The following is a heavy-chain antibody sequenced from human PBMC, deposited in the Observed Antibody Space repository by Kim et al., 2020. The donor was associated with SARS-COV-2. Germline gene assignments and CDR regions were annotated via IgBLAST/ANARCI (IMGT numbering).Heavy chain of an antibody. J-gene: IGHJ4*02. V-gene: IGHV3-7*01. D-gene: IGHD3-10*01. CDR3: AALDTVQVPGGI. Sequence: YVDSVKGRFTMSRDNAKNSLDLQMSSLRTEDTAIYYCAALDTVQVPGGIWGQGTLVTVSS.